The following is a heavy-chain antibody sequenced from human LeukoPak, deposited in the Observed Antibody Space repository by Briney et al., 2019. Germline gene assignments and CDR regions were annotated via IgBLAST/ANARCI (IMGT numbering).Heavy chain of an antibody. CDR1: GFTFSSYE. D-gene: IGHD3-3*01. J-gene: IGHJ4*02. CDR2: ISSSGSTI. V-gene: IGHV3-48*03. Sequence: GGSLRLSCAASGFTFSSYEMNWVRQAPGKGLEWVSYISSSGSTIYYADSVKGRFTTSRDNAKNSLYLQMNSLRAEDTAVYYCARFWSGYSTLDYWGQGTLVTVSS. CDR3: ARFWSGYSTLDY.